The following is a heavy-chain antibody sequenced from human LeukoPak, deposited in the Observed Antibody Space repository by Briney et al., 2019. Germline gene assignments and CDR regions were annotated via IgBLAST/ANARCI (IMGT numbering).Heavy chain of an antibody. V-gene: IGHV1-24*01. J-gene: IGHJ4*02. Sequence: ASVKVSCKVSGYTLTELSMHWVRQAPGKGLEWMGGFDPENDETVYAQKFQGRVTMTEDTSTDTAYMELNSLSSEDTAVYYCSSSGVEEWQGLHFWGQGTLVTVSS. CDR1: GYTLTELS. CDR2: FDPENDET. D-gene: IGHD3-3*01. CDR3: SSSGVEEWQGLHF.